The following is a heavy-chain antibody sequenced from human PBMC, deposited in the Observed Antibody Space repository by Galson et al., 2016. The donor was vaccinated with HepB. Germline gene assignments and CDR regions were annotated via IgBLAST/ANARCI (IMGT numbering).Heavy chain of an antibody. Sequence: CAISGDSVSSNSAGWYWIRQSPSRGLEWLGRTYYRSKWHFDYAESVESRIAINPDTAKNQFSLQLNSVTPEDTSIYYCARSYLLGRGFGSWGQGTLVTFSS. D-gene: IGHD7-27*01. CDR2: TYYRSKWHF. CDR1: GDSVSSNSAG. CDR3: ARSYLLGRGFGS. V-gene: IGHV6-1*01. J-gene: IGHJ4*02.